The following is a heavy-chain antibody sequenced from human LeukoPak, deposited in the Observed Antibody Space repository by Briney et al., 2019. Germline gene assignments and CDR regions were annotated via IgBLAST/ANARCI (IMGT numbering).Heavy chain of an antibody. D-gene: IGHD5-24*01. CDR3: ARACRDGYNYEVDY. J-gene: IGHJ4*02. CDR2: INPTGGST. Sequence: ASVKVSCKASGFTFTSYYMHWVRQAPGQGLEWMGVINPTGGSTTYAQKFQGRVTMTRDTSTSTVYMELSSLRSEDTAVYYCARACRDGYNYEVDYWGQGTLVTVSS. CDR1: GFTFTSYY. V-gene: IGHV1-46*01.